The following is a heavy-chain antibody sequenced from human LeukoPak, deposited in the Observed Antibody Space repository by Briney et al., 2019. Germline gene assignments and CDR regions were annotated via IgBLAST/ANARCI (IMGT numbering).Heavy chain of an antibody. D-gene: IGHD3-10*01. V-gene: IGHV4-59*11. CDR3: ASRPADTTWYGVFDY. CDR2: IYYNGST. CDR1: GGPISSLY. Sequence: SETLSLTCTVSGGPISSLYWSWIRQPPGKGLEWIGYIYYNGSTNYNPSLKSRVTISVDTSKNQFSLKLSSVTAADTAIYYCASRPADTTWYGVFDYWSQGTLVTVSS. J-gene: IGHJ4*02.